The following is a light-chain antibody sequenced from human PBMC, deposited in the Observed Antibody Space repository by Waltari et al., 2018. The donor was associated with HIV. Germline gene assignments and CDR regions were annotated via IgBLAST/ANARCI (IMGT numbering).Light chain of an antibody. J-gene: IGLJ2*01. Sequence: AVTQPASVSGLPGQSTTISCTGDDSDFGLYNFVSWYQQHSGKSPILILYDVDSRASGVSDRLSGAMSGNTASLTSAGRRAEDEGHYYCASLTGDNTVIFGGGTEVTVL. CDR3: ASLTGDNTVI. CDR1: DSDFGLYNF. V-gene: IGLV2-14*03. CDR2: DVD.